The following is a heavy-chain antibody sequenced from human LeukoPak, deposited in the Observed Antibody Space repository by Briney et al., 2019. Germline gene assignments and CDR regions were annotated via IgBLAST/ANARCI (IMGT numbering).Heavy chain of an antibody. CDR2: ISAYNGNT. V-gene: IGHV1-18*01. D-gene: IGHD2-15*01. CDR1: GYTFTSYG. CDR3: ASQMGEDCSGGSCFLDPLNDAFDI. Sequence: ASVKVCCKASGYTFTSYGISWVRQAPGQGLEWMGWISAYNGNTNYAQKLQGRVTMTTDTSTSTAYMELRSLRSDDTAVYYCASQMGEDCSGGSCFLDPLNDAFDIWGQGTMVTVSS. J-gene: IGHJ3*02.